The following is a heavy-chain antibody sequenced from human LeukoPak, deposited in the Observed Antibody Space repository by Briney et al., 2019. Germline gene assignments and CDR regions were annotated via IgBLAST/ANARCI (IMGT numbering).Heavy chain of an antibody. J-gene: IGHJ3*02. CDR2: IYYSGST. D-gene: IGHD3-10*01. Sequence: NPSETLSLTCTVSGGSISSYCWSWIRQPPGKGLEWIGYIYYSGSTNYNPSLKSRVTISVDTSKNQFSLKLSSVTAADTAVYYCARRRRLYYYGSGSYREVAAFDIWGQGTMVTVSS. CDR3: ARRRRLYYYGSGSYREVAAFDI. V-gene: IGHV4-59*08. CDR1: GGSISSYC.